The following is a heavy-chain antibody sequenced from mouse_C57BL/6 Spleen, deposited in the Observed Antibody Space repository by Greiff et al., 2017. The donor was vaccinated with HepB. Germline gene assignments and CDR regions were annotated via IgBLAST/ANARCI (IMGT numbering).Heavy chain of an antibody. V-gene: IGHV1-64*01. J-gene: IGHJ2*01. CDR2: IHPNSGST. Sequence: QVHVKQPGAELVKPGASVKLSCKASGYTFTSYWMHWVKQRPGQGLEWIGMIHPNSGSTNYNEKFKSKATLTVDKSSSTAYMQLSSLTSEDSAVYYCARKGIYFDFDYWGQGTTLTVSS. CDR1: GYTFTSYW. CDR3: ARKGIYFDFDY. D-gene: IGHD2-1*01.